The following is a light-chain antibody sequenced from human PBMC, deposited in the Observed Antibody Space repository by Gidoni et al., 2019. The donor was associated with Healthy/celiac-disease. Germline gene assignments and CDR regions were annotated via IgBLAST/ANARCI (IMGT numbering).Light chain of an antibody. V-gene: IGKV3-20*01. J-gene: IGKJ1*01. CDR2: GAS. CDR1: QSFSSSY. Sequence: EIVLTHSPGTPSLSPGERATLSCRSSQSFSSSYLAWYQQKPGQAPRLLIYGASSRATGIPDRFSGSGSGTDFTLTISRLEPEDFAVYYCQQYGSSPQTFGQGTKVEIK. CDR3: QQYGSSPQT.